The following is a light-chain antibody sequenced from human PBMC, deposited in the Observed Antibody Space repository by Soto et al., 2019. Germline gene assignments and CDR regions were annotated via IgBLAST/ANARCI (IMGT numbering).Light chain of an antibody. J-gene: IGKJ1*01. CDR3: QQYYSTPAGT. V-gene: IGKV4-1*01. Sequence: DIVMTQSPDSLAVSLGERATINCKSSQSVLYSSNNKNYLAWYQQKPGQPPKLLIYWASTRESGVPDRFSGSGSGTDFTLTISSLQAEDVAVYYCQQYYSTPAGTFAQGTKVDIK. CDR1: QSVLYSSNNKNY. CDR2: WAS.